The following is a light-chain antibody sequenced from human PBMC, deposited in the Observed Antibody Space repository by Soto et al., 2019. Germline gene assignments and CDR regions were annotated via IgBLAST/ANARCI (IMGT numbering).Light chain of an antibody. CDR2: ENN. V-gene: IGLV1-51*02. CDR1: SSNIGNNY. CDR3: GTLDIMLNINLT. Sequence: QSVLTQPPSVSAAPGQTVTISCSGSSSNIGNNYVSGYQHLPGQAPRLLIFENNKRRLGIPGRFSGSKSGTSATLASTGLQTGDEAAYYCGTLDIMLNINLTFGGRTKLTV. J-gene: IGLJ2*01.